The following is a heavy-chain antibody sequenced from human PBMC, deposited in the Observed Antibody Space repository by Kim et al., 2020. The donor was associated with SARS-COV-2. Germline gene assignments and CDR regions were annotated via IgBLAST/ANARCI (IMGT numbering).Heavy chain of an antibody. J-gene: IGHJ3*02. CDR1: GGSISSYY. V-gene: IGHV4-4*07. CDR2: IYTSGST. CDR3: ARDASYDFWSGYYRGWNAFDI. D-gene: IGHD3-3*01. Sequence: SETLSLTCTVSGGSISSYYWSWIRQPAGKGLEWIGRIYTSGSTNYNPSLKSRVTMSVDTSKNQFSLKLSSVTAADTAVYYCARDASYDFWSGYYRGWNAFDIWGQGTMVTVSS.